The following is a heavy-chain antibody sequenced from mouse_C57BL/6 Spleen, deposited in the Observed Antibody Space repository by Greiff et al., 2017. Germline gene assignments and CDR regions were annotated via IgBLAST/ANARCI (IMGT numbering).Heavy chain of an antibody. V-gene: IGHV1-55*01. Sequence: QVQLQQPGAELVKPGASVKLSCKASGYTFTSYWITWVKQRPGQGLEWIGGIYPGSGSTNYNEKFKGKATLTAETSSSTAYMQLSSLTSEDSAVYYCARGGDGSSYGAMDYWGQGTSVTVSS. D-gene: IGHD1-1*01. CDR3: ARGGDGSSYGAMDY. CDR2: IYPGSGST. J-gene: IGHJ4*01. CDR1: GYTFTSYW.